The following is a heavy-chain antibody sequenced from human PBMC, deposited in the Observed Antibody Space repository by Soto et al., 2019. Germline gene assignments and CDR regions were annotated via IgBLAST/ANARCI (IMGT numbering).Heavy chain of an antibody. CDR2: IIPIFGTA. Sequence: SVKVSYKASGGTFSSYAISWVRQAPGQGLEWMGGIIPIFGTANYAQKFQGRVTITADESTSTAYMELSSLRSEDTAVYYCARDLHGDLEAFDYWGQGTLVTVSS. J-gene: IGHJ4*02. CDR3: ARDLHGDLEAFDY. V-gene: IGHV1-69*13. CDR1: GGTFSSYA. D-gene: IGHD4-17*01.